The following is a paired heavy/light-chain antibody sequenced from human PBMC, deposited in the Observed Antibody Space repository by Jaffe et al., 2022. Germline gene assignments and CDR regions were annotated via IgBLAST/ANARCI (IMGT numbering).Heavy chain of an antibody. D-gene: IGHD4-17*01. V-gene: IGHV5-51*03. J-gene: IGHJ4*02. CDR2: ICPGDSDI. CDR1: GYSFTSYW. CDR3: ARLPGATAISMTMVTTNGYFDY. Sequence: EVQLVQSGAEVKKPGESLKISCKASGYSFTSYWIGWVRQMPGKGLEWMGIICPGDSDIRYNPSFRGQVTISADKSISTAYLQWSSLQTSDSALYYCARLPGATAISMTMVTTNGYFDYWGQGTQVTVSS.
Light chain of an antibody. CDR3: QQYGSSLWT. Sequence: EIVLTQSPGTLSLSPGERATLSCRASQSVSSSYLAWYQQKPGQAPRLLIYGASSRATGIRDRFSGSGSGTDFTLTISRLEPEDFAVYYCQQYGSSLWTFGQGTKVEIK. J-gene: IGKJ1*01. CDR1: QSVSSSY. V-gene: IGKV3-20*01. CDR2: GAS.